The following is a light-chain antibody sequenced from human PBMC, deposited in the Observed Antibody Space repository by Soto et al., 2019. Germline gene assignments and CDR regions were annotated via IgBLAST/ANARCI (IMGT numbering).Light chain of an antibody. CDR1: SSDVGGYNY. Sequence: HSALTQPPSASGSPGQSVAISCTGTSSDVGGYNYVSWYQQHPGKAPKLMIYEVNKRPSGVPDRFSGSTSGNTASLTVSGLQAEDEADYYCSSYAGSSNVFGTGTKVTVL. CDR3: SSYAGSSNV. V-gene: IGLV2-8*01. J-gene: IGLJ1*01. CDR2: EVN.